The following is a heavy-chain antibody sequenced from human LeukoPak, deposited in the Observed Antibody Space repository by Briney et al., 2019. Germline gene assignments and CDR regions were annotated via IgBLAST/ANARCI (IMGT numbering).Heavy chain of an antibody. J-gene: IGHJ4*02. CDR1: GFTFSSYA. CDR3: VRVVSSGWYSFEY. CDR2: ISHDGSNE. V-gene: IGHV3-30*04. Sequence: GGSLRLSCATSGFTFSSYAMHWVRQAPGKGLEWVGFISHDGSNEYHADSVKGRLTVSRDNSKITLFLQMNSLESEDTAVYYCVRVVSSGWYSFEYWGQGTLVTVSS. D-gene: IGHD6-19*01.